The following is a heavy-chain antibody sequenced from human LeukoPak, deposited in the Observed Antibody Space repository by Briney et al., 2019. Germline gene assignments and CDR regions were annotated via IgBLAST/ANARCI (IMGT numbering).Heavy chain of an antibody. D-gene: IGHD2-2*01. CDR3: AKSLVVVPAAPVYYYYYMDV. J-gene: IGHJ6*03. CDR2: IRYDGSNK. V-gene: IGHV3-30*02. Sequence: GGSLRLSCAASGFTFSSYGMHWVRQAPGKGLEWVAFIRYDGSNKYYADSVKGRFTISRDNSKNTLYLQMNSLRAEDTAVYYCAKSLVVVPAAPVYYYYYMDVWGKGTTVTVSS. CDR1: GFTFSSYG.